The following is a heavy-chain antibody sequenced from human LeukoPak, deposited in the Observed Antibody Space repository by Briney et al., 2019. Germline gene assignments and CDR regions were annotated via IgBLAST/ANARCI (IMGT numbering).Heavy chain of an antibody. CDR2: MNPNSGNT. Sequence: ASVKVSCKASGYTFTSYDINWVRQATGQGLEWMGWMNPNSGNTGYAQKFQGRVIITRNTSISTAYMELSSLRSEDTAVYYCARVRAAAGTLRTFAFDPWGQGTLVTVSS. D-gene: IGHD6-13*01. J-gene: IGHJ5*02. CDR3: ARVRAAAGTLRTFAFDP. CDR1: GYTFTSYD. V-gene: IGHV1-8*03.